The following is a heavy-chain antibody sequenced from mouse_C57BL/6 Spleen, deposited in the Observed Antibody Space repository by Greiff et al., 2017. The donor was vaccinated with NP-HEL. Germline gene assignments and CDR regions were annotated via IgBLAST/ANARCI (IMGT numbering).Heavy chain of an antibody. CDR3: AREGITTGGY. CDR1: GYTFTSYG. J-gene: IGHJ2*01. Sequence: QVQLQQSGAELARPGASVKLSCKASGYTFTSYGISWVKQRTGQGLEWIGEIYPRSGNTYYNEKFKGKATLTADKSSSTAYMELRSLTSEDSAVYFCAREGITTGGYWGQGTTLTVSS. D-gene: IGHD1-1*01. CDR2: IYPRSGNT. V-gene: IGHV1-81*01.